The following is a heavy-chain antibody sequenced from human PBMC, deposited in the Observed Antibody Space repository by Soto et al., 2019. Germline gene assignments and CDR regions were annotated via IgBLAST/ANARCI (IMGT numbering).Heavy chain of an antibody. D-gene: IGHD3-10*01. CDR3: ARRIFGSGTANDY. V-gene: IGHV3-74*01. J-gene: IGHJ4*02. Sequence: EVQLVESGGGLVQPGGSLRLSCAASGFTFSGSWMHWVRQAPGKGLVWVSRINGDGSGTSYADFVKGRFTISRDDDTNTLFLQMSGLRAEDTAVYYCARRIFGSGTANDYWGQGALVTVSS. CDR1: GFTFSGSW. CDR2: INGDGSGT.